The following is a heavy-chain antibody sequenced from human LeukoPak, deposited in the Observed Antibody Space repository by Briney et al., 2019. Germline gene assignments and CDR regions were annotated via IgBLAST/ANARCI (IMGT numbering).Heavy chain of an antibody. J-gene: IGHJ4*02. Sequence: GGSLRLSCAASGFNFSNYGMDWVRQAPGKGLEWVAFIRNDESDKYYADSVKGRFTISRDNSKDTLYLQMSSLRVEDTAVYYCAKEGDTATGTVDYWGQGTLVTVSS. CDR2: IRNDESDK. CDR1: GFNFSNYG. CDR3: AKEGDTATGTVDY. D-gene: IGHD5-18*01. V-gene: IGHV3-30*02.